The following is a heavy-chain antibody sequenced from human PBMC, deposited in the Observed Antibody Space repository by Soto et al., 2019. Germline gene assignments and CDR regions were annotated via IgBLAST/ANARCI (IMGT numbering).Heavy chain of an antibody. Sequence: PGESLKISCKGSGYSFTSYWIGWVRQMPGKGLEWMGIIYPGDSDTRYSPSFQGQVTISADKSISTAYLQWSSLKASDTAMYYCARTYCGGDCYGYYCYGMDVWGQGTTVTVSS. J-gene: IGHJ6*02. CDR2: IYPGDSDT. D-gene: IGHD2-21*02. CDR3: ARTYCGGDCYGYYCYGMDV. CDR1: GYSFTSYW. V-gene: IGHV5-51*01.